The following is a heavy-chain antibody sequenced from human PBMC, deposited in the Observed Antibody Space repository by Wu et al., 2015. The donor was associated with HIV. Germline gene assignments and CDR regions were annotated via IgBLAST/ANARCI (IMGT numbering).Heavy chain of an antibody. V-gene: IGHV4-38-2*01. D-gene: IGHD2-21*01. CDR1: GTSVSSDYY. CDR2: LYHSGST. J-gene: IGHJ4*02. CDR3: ARGRLKGQPPLDY. Sequence: QVQLQESGPGLVKPSETLSLTCVVSGTSVSSDYYWGWIRQTPGKGLEWIGTLYHSGSTNYNPSLKSRVTISVDTSKNQFSLKLSSVTAADTAVYYCARGRLKGQPPLDYWGQGTLVTVSS.